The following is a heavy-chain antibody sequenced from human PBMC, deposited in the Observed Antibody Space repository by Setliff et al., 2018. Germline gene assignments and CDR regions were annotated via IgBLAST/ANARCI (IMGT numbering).Heavy chain of an antibody. Sequence: SETLSLTCTVSGVSIRSYYWSWIRQPPGKGLEWIGYIFYSGSSNYNPSLQSRVSISVDTSRNQLSLKLDSLTAADTAVYFCARLPRTVTHFDYWGQGALVTVSS. CDR2: IFYSGSS. J-gene: IGHJ4*02. CDR3: ARLPRTVTHFDY. D-gene: IGHD4-17*01. CDR1: GVSIRSYY. V-gene: IGHV4-59*01.